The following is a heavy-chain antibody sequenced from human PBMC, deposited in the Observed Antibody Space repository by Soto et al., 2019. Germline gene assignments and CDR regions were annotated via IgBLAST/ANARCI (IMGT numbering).Heavy chain of an antibody. CDR1: SDSISSYY. CDR2: TDYSGNT. J-gene: IGHJ4*02. Sequence: QVQLQESGPGLVRRSETLSLTCTVSSDSISSYYWIWIRQSPGKGLEWIGYTDYSGNTNYNPSLKSRVTISGDTSKNQFSLRLSSVTAADTAVYYCARAVGDPLYYLDYWGQGTLVTVSS. CDR3: ARAVGDPLYYLDY. D-gene: IGHD6-19*01. V-gene: IGHV4-59*08.